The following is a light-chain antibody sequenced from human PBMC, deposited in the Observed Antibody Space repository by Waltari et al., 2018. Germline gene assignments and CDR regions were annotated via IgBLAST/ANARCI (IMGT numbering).Light chain of an antibody. J-gene: IGLJ2*01. CDR1: NIGSKS. Sequence: SYVLTQPPSVSVAPGQTARITCGGHNIGSKSVHGYQQKPGQAPALGVYGDSDRPSGIPERFSGSNSGNTATLTISRVEAGDEADYYCQVWDSSSDHPLFGGGIKLTVL. CDR3: QVWDSSSDHPL. V-gene: IGLV3-21*02. CDR2: GDS.